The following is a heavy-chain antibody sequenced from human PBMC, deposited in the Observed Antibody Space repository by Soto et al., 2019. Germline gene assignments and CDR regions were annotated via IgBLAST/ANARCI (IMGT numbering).Heavy chain of an antibody. CDR1: GFTFSSYG. J-gene: IGHJ6*02. CDR2: ISYDGSNK. Sequence: LRLSCAASGFTFSSYGMHWVRQAPGKGLEWVAVISYDGSNKYYADSVKGRFTISRDNSKNTLYLQMNSLRAEDTAVYYCAKGEPGRDGYNYYYYGMDVWGQGTTVTVSS. CDR3: AKGEPGRDGYNYYYYGMDV. D-gene: IGHD5-12*01. V-gene: IGHV3-30*18.